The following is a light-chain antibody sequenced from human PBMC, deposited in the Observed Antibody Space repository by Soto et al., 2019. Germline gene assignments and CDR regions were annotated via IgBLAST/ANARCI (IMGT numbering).Light chain of an antibody. CDR3: QQRSNWYT. V-gene: IGKV3-11*01. CDR1: QSVSSY. Sequence: EIVLTQSPATLSLSPGERATLSCRASQSVSSYLAWYRQKPGQAPRLLIYDASNRATGIPARFSGSGSGTVFTLTISSLEPEDFAVYYCQQRSNWYTFGQGTKLEIK. CDR2: DAS. J-gene: IGKJ2*01.